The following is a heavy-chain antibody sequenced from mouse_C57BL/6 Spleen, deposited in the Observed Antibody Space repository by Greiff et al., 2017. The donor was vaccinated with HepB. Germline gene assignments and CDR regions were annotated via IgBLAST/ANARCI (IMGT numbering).Heavy chain of an antibody. V-gene: IGHV5-9*01. D-gene: IGHD1-1*01. Sequence: EVKLMESGGGLVKPGGSLKLSCAASGFTFSSYTMSWVRQTPEKRLEWVATISGGGGNTYYPDSVKGRFTISRDNAKNTLYLQMSSLRSEDTALYYCARPYYYGSSSWFAYWGQGTLVTVSA. CDR1: GFTFSSYT. CDR3: ARPYYYGSSSWFAY. CDR2: ISGGGGNT. J-gene: IGHJ3*01.